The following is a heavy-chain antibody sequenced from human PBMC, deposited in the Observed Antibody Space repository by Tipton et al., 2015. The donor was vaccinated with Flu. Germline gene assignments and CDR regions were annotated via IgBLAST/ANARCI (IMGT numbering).Heavy chain of an antibody. J-gene: IGHJ3*02. V-gene: IGHV3-23*01. CDR1: GLNASDNY. CDR3: AKDLGIAAAGRYAFDI. D-gene: IGHD6-13*01. Sequence: GSLRLSCAASGLNASDNYMSWVRQAPGKGLEWVSAISGSGGSTYYADSVKGRFTISRDNSKNTLYLQMNSLRAEDTAVYYCAKDLGIAAAGRYAFDIWGQGTMVTVSS. CDR2: ISGSGGST.